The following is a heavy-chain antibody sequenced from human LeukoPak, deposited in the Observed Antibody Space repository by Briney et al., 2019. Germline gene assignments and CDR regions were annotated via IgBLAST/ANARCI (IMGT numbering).Heavy chain of an antibody. D-gene: IGHD5-18*01. Sequence: KFQGRVTMTRDTSTSTIYMELSSLRSEDTAVYYCARGVDTAMAFDYWGQGTLVTVSS. CDR3: ARGVDTAMAFDY. V-gene: IGHV1-46*01. J-gene: IGHJ4*02.